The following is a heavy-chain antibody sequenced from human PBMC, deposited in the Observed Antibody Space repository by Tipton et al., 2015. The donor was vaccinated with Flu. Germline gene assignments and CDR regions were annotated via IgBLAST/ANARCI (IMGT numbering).Heavy chain of an antibody. CDR2: INQDGSEI. D-gene: IGHD6-6*01. J-gene: IGHJ3*02. CDR1: GFTFSSYW. CDR3: AKRGPAARSDAFDI. Sequence: GSLRLSCAVSGFTFSSYWMTWVRHTPGEGLEWVANINQDGSEIYYADSVKGRFTISRDNSKNTLYLQMNSLRAEDTAVYYCAKRGPAARSDAFDIWGQGTMVTVSS. V-gene: IGHV3-7*03.